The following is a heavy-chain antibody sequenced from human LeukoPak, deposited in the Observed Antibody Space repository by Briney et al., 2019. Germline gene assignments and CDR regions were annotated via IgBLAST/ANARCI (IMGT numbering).Heavy chain of an antibody. CDR2: ISGSGGST. CDR3: AKDKFGGWPSPGNDY. D-gene: IGHD6-19*01. J-gene: IGHJ4*02. CDR1: GFTFTSYA. V-gene: IGHV3-23*01. Sequence: GGSLRLSCAASGFTFTSYAMSRVRQAPGKGLEWVSAISGSGGSTYYADSVKGRFTISRDNSKNTLYLQMNSLRAEDTAVYYCAKDKFGGWPSPGNDYWGQGTLVTVSS.